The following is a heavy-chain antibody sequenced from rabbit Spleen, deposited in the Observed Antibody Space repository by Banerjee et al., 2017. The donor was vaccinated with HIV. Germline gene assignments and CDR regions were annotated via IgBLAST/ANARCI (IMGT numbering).Heavy chain of an antibody. Sequence: QEQLVESGGDLVKPGTSLTLTCTASGFSFSSSYYICWVRQAPGKGLECIACIYTGSSGSTYYASWAKGRFTISKTSSTTVTLQMTSLTAADTATYFCARDLTGVIGWNFGWWGQGTLVTVS. CDR3: ARDLTGVIGWNFGW. V-gene: IGHV1S45*01. D-gene: IGHD1-1*01. CDR1: GFSFSSSYY. CDR2: IYTGSSGST. J-gene: IGHJ4*01.